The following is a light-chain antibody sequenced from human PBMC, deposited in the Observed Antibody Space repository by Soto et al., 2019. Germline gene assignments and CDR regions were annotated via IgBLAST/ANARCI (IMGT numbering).Light chain of an antibody. Sequence: EVVLTQSPATLSLSPGERATLSCRASQTVGGHFAWYQQKPGQAPRLLISETSNRATGIPGRFSGSGSGTDVTLTISSLEPEDFAVYYCQQYGSSGTFGQGTKVEIK. V-gene: IGKV3-11*01. CDR2: ETS. J-gene: IGKJ1*01. CDR3: QQYGSSGT. CDR1: QTVGGH.